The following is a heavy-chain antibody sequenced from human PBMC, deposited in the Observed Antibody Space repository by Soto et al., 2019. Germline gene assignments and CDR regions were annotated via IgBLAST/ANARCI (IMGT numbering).Heavy chain of an antibody. CDR2: ISVHNGYT. Sequence: QVQLAQSGAEVKKPGASVTVSCKASGYTFSSYGISWVRQAPGQGLEWVGWISVHNGYTKYATELQGRVTMTTVTSTSTAYMELRSLRSDDSAVYYCARLEHNFGPHDYWGQGTLVTVTS. CDR3: ARLEHNFGPHDY. J-gene: IGHJ4*02. D-gene: IGHD1-1*01. CDR1: GYTFSSYG. V-gene: IGHV1-18*01.